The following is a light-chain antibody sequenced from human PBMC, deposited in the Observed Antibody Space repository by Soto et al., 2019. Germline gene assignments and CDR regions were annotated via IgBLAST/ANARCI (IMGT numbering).Light chain of an antibody. CDR2: GNS. CDR1: SSNIGAGYD. CDR3: QSNDISLSVV. Sequence: QSVLTQPPSVSGVPGQRVTISCTGSSSNIGAGYDVHWYQQLPGTAPKLLIYGNSNRPSGVPDRFSGSKSGTSASLVIAGLQTEDEADYYCQSNDISLSVVFGGGTKLTVL. J-gene: IGLJ2*01. V-gene: IGLV1-40*01.